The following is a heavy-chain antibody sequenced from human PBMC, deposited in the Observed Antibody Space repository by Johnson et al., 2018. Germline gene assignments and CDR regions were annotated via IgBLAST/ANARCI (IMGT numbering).Heavy chain of an antibody. D-gene: IGHD1-1*01. V-gene: IGHV1-46*01. Sequence: QVQLGQSGAEVKKPGASVKVSCKASGYTFTSYYMHWVRQAPGQGLEWMGIINPSGGSTSYAQKFQGRLTMTRDTSTSTVYLELSSMRSEDKAVYYCARDGTTGTTGAFDIWGQGTMVTVSS. CDR1: GYTFTSYY. CDR3: ARDGTTGTTGAFDI. J-gene: IGHJ3*02. CDR2: INPSGGST.